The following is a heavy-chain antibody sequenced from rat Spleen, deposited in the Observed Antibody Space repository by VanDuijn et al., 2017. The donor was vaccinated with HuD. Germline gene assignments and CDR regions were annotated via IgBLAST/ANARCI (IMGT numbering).Heavy chain of an antibody. Sequence: EVQLVETGGGLVQPGRSLKLSCVASGFTFSSYWIYWIRQAPGEGLEWLSSISPDGGDTYYPDSVKGRFTISRDNAKSTLYLQMDSLRSEDTATYYCTREDYVLTDWGQGVMVTVSS. CDR2: ISPDGGDT. CDR1: GFTFSSYW. V-gene: IGHV5-58*01. J-gene: IGHJ2*01. CDR3: TREDYVLTD. D-gene: IGHD1-12*01.